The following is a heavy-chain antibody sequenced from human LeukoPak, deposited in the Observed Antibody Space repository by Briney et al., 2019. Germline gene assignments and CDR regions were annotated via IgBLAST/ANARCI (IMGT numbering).Heavy chain of an antibody. CDR1: GFTFRTYG. CDR2: MYSGGST. Sequence: GGSLRLSCAASGFTFRTYGMNWVRQAPGKGLEWVSVMYSGGSTYYADSVKGRFTISRDNSKNMLYLQMNSLRAEDTAVYYCARDKAGAGFGDAFDIWGQGTMVTVSS. V-gene: IGHV3-66*01. J-gene: IGHJ3*02. D-gene: IGHD3-10*01. CDR3: ARDKAGAGFGDAFDI.